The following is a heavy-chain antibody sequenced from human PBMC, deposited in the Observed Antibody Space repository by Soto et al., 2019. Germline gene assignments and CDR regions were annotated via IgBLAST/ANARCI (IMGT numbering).Heavy chain of an antibody. J-gene: IGHJ4*02. CDR2: ISSTSSTI. V-gene: IGHV3-48*01. D-gene: IGHD6-13*01. CDR1: GFAFSDYT. Sequence: PEGSLRLSCAASGFAFSDYTMNWVRQTPGKGLEWVSYISSTSSTIYYADSVKGRFTISRDNAKNSLFLQMNSLRAEDTAVYYCARPSSSRDFHYWGQGT. CDR3: ARPSSSRDFHY.